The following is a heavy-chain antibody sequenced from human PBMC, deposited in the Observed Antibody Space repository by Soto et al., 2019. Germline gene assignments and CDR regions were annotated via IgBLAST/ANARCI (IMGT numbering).Heavy chain of an antibody. CDR2: ISYDGSNK. D-gene: IGHD3-3*01. CDR3: ARVDLPDHQVDPSQFWPH. Sequence: GGSLRLSCAASGFTFSSYAMHWVRQAPGKGLEWVAVISYDGSNKYYADSVKGRFTISRDNSKNTLYLQMNSLRAEDTAVYYCARVDLPDHQVDPSQFWPHWGQGTLVTVSS. CDR1: GFTFSSYA. V-gene: IGHV3-30-3*01. J-gene: IGHJ4*02.